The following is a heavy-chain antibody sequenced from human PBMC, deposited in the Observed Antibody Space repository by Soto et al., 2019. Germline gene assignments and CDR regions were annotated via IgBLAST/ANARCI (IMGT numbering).Heavy chain of an antibody. CDR1: GCTFSSYW. Sequence: GSLVRSCTASGCTFSSYWMSGVRQAPGKGLEWVANIKQDGSEKYYVDSVKGRFTISRDNAKNSLYLQMNSLRAEDTAVYYSARVRSGWDQRRQYWYFDLWGRGTPVTVYS. CDR2: IKQDGSEK. J-gene: IGHJ2*01. D-gene: IGHD6-19*01. V-gene: IGHV3-7*01. CDR3: ARVRSGWDQRRQYWYFDL.